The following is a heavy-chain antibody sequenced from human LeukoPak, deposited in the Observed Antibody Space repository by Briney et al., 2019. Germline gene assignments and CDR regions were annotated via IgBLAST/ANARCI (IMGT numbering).Heavy chain of an antibody. J-gene: IGHJ2*01. V-gene: IGHV4-39*07. CDR2: IFYSGST. Sequence: SETLSLTCTVSSGSISTSNYYWGWVRQPPGKALEWIGNIFYSGSTYYSPSLKSRVTISLDTSRNQFSLKLNSVTAADTAVYYCARDQLSYGYPYWYFDLWGRGTLVTVSS. D-gene: IGHD5-18*01. CDR1: SGSISTSNYY. CDR3: ARDQLSYGYPYWYFDL.